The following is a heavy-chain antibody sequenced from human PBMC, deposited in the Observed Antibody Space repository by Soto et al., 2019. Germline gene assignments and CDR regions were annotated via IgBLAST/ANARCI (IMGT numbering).Heavy chain of an antibody. CDR2: IYHSGST. J-gene: IGHJ4*02. V-gene: IGHV4-4*02. CDR1: GGSISSSNW. Sequence: PSETLSLTCAVSGGSISSSNWWSWVRQPPGKGLVWIGEIYHSGSTNYNPSLKRRVTISVDKSKNQFSLKLSSVTAADTAVYYCARTSLTYYYDSSGYSGFDYWGQGTLVTVSS. D-gene: IGHD3-22*01. CDR3: ARTSLTYYYDSSGYSGFDY.